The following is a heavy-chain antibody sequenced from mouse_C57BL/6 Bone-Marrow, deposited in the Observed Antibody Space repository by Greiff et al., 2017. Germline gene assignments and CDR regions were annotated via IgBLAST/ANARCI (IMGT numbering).Heavy chain of an antibody. CDR2: ISPSGGYI. V-gene: IGHV5-9-1*02. Sequence: EVQLQEPGAGLVKPGGSLKLSCAASGFTFSSYSMPWVRQTPEQRLEWVAYISPSGGYIYYAHTVKGRFTFSRDKARNTLYLQMSSLKSEDKAMYYGTITTAYYFDYGGQGTTLTVSS. D-gene: IGHD1-2*01. CDR1: GFTFSSYS. CDR3: TITTAYYFDY. J-gene: IGHJ2*01.